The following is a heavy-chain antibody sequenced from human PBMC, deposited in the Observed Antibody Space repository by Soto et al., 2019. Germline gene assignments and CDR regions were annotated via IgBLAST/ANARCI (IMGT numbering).Heavy chain of an antibody. J-gene: IGHJ4*02. Sequence: GGSLRLSCTASGFTFSFYIMNWVRQAPGKGLEWVSSIGSTSSDIYDADSVKGRFTISRDNSKDTLYLQMDSLRAEDTAVYYCAKGEVRGIIPSYFDYWGLGTLVTVSS. D-gene: IGHD3-10*01. CDR1: GFTFSFYI. V-gene: IGHV3-21*01. CDR3: AKGEVRGIIPSYFDY. CDR2: IGSTSSDI.